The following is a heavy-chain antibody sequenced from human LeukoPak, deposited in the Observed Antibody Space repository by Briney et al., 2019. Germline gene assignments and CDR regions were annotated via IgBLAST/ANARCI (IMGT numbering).Heavy chain of an antibody. V-gene: IGHV3-74*01. CDR3: ARGPGSSGGAYVGDY. J-gene: IGHJ4*01. Sequence: GGSLRLSCAASGFTFSNHWMHWVRQVPGKGLVWVSRIDGGGSSTSYADSVKGRFSISRDNGKSTLYLQMNSLRVEDTAAYYCARGPGSSGGAYVGDYWGHGTLVTVSS. D-gene: IGHD3-22*01. CDR1: GFTFSNHW. CDR2: IDGGGSST.